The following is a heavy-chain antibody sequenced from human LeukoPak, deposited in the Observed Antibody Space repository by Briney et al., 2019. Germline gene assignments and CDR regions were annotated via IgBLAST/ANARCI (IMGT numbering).Heavy chain of an antibody. Sequence: SVKVSCKASGGTFSSYAISWVRQAPGQGLEWMGGIIPIFGTANYAQKFQGRITITADESTSTAYMELSSLRSEDTAVYYCARHSSYYDFWSGYYTSNWFDPWGQGTLVTVSS. D-gene: IGHD3-3*01. V-gene: IGHV1-69*13. J-gene: IGHJ5*02. CDR2: IIPIFGTA. CDR3: ARHSSYYDFWSGYYTSNWFDP. CDR1: GGTFSSYA.